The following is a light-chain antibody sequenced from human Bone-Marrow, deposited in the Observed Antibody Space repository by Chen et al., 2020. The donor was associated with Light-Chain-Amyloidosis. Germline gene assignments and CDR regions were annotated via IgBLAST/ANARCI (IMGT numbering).Light chain of an antibody. Sequence: DIQLTQSPSSLSPSVVDRVTIPCQPSQDSSHYLNWYQQKPGRAPKHLIHYAANLRTGVPSRFSGGRSGTDFTVTISSLQPEDFATYYCQKYDDLPPYTFGPGTKLEMK. J-gene: IGKJ2*01. V-gene: IGKV1-33*01. CDR3: QKYDDLPPYT. CDR2: YAA. CDR1: QDSSHY.